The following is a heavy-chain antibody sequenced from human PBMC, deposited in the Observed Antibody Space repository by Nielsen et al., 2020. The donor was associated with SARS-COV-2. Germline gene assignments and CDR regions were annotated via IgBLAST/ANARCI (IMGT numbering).Heavy chain of an antibody. D-gene: IGHD1-26*01. CDR2: ISAYNGNT. V-gene: IGHV1-18*01. CDR3: ARALRSRGWFDP. Sequence: ASVKVSCKASGYTFTSYGISWVRQAPGQGLEWMGWISAYNGNTHYAQKLQGRVTMTTDTSTSTAYMELRSLRSDDTAVYYCARALRSRGWFDPWGQGTLVTVSS. J-gene: IGHJ5*02. CDR1: GYTFTSYG.